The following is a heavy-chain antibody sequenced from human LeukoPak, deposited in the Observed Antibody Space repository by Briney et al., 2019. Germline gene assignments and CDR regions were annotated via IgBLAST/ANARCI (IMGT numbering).Heavy chain of an antibody. CDR2: IHHSDSNT. V-gene: IGHV3-23*05. D-gene: IGHD3-22*01. CDR1: GFTFSSSD. Sequence: GGSLRLSCAASGFTFSSSDMSWVRQAPGSGLEWVSSIHHSDSNTYYADSVMGRFTISRDNSKNTLYLQMNSLRAEDTALYYCAKGLYDSSGSAFDIWGQGTMVTVSS. CDR3: AKGLYDSSGSAFDI. J-gene: IGHJ3*02.